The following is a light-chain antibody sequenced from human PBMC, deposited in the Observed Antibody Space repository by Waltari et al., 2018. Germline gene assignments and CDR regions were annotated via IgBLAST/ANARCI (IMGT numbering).Light chain of an antibody. CDR2: DVS. J-gene: IGLJ2*01. V-gene: IGLV2-14*03. CDR3: SSQSSNDVVL. Sequence: QSALTQPASVSGSPGQSITISCTGTSSDVGGYNSVSWYQDHPGQAPKVIIYDVSNRPSGVSDRFSGSKSGNTASLTISGLQVEDEADYYCSSQSSNDVVLFGGGTKLTVL. CDR1: SSDVGGYNS.